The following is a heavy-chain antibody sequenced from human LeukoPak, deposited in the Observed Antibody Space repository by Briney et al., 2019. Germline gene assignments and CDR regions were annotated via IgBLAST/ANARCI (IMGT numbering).Heavy chain of an antibody. J-gene: IGHJ4*02. CDR3: AKERSSGWYGTTFDY. Sequence: SETLSLTCTVSGGSISSNFWAWIRQPPGKGLEWIGYIYYSGSTNYNPSLKSRVTISIDTSKTQFSLNLTSVTAADAAVYYCAKERSSGWYGTTFDYWGPGSLVTVSS. D-gene: IGHD6-19*01. CDR2: IYYSGST. V-gene: IGHV4-59*01. CDR1: GGSISSNF.